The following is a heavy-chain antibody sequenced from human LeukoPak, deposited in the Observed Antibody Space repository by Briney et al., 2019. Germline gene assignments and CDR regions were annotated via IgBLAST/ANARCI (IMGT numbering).Heavy chain of an antibody. J-gene: IGHJ3*02. CDR3: ARDLEPPYDAFDI. CDR2: ISGSGGST. Sequence: PGGSLRLSCAASGFTFSSYAMSWVRQAPGKGLEWVSAISGSGGSTYYADSVKGRFTISRDNSKNTLYLQMNSLRAEDTAVYYCARDLEPPYDAFDIWGQGTMVTVSS. V-gene: IGHV3-23*01. D-gene: IGHD1-1*01. CDR1: GFTFSSYA.